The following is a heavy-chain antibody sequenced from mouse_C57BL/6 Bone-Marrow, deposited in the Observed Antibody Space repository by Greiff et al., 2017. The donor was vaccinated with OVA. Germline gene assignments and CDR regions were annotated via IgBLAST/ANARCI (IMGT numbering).Heavy chain of an antibody. D-gene: IGHD3-2*02. CDR2: IDPENGDT. CDR1: GFNIKDDY. V-gene: IGHV14-4*01. CDR3: TTTDSSGYDWYFDV. J-gene: IGHJ1*03. Sequence: EVQLQQSGAELVRPGASVKLSCTASGFNIKDDYMHWVKQRPEQGLEWIGWIDPENGDTEYASKVQGKATITADTSSNTAYLQLSSLTSEDTAVYYCTTTDSSGYDWYFDVWGTGTTVTVSS.